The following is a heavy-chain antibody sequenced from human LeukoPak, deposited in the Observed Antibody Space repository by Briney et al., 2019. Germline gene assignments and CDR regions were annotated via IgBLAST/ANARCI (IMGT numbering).Heavy chain of an antibody. V-gene: IGHV3-33*01. J-gene: IGHJ4*02. Sequence: PGGSLRLSCAASGFTFNTYGMHWVRQAPGKGLEWVAVIWYDGSKIHYAESVKGRFTISRDNSKNTLYLQMNSLRAEDTAVYYCASSSGGSMGVFDCWGQGTLVTVSS. CDR1: GFTFNTYG. CDR3: ASSSGGSMGVFDC. D-gene: IGHD6-19*01. CDR2: IWYDGSKI.